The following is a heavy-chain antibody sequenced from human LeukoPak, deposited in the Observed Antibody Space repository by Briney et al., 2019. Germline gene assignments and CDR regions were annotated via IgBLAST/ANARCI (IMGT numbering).Heavy chain of an antibody. CDR3: AKDPFVFESGSYLIDY. Sequence: GGSLRLSCAASGFTFSSYAMSWVRQAPGKGLEWVSGISTSGGSTYYTDSVRGRFTISRDNSKKTLYLQMNSLRAEDTAVYYCAKDPFVFESGSYLIDYWGQGTLVTVSS. J-gene: IGHJ4*02. D-gene: IGHD1-26*01. CDR1: GFTFSSYA. CDR2: ISTSGGST. V-gene: IGHV3-23*01.